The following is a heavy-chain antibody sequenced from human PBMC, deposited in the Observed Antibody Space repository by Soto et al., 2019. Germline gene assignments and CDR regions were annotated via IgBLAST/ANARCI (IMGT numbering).Heavy chain of an antibody. CDR2: IYYSGST. Sequence: SETLSITCTVSGGSISSYYWSWIRQPPGKGLEWIGYIYYSGSTNYNPSLKSRVTISVDTSKNQFSLKLSSVTAADTAVYYCARCIRKDYDFWSGYYDAFDIWGQGTMVTVSS. D-gene: IGHD3-3*01. J-gene: IGHJ3*02. CDR1: GGSISSYY. CDR3: ARCIRKDYDFWSGYYDAFDI. V-gene: IGHV4-59*01.